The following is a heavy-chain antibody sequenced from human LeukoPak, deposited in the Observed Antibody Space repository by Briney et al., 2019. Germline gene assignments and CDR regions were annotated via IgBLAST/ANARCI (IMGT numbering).Heavy chain of an antibody. Sequence: SGTLSLTCAVSGGSISSSNWWSWVRQPPGKGLEWIGEIYHSGSTNYNPSLKSRVTISVDKSKNQFSLKLSSVTAADTAVYYCARDLSVYYDILTGYLPDAFDIWGQGTMVTVSS. D-gene: IGHD3-9*01. CDR3: ARDLSVYYDILTGYLPDAFDI. CDR2: IYHSGST. CDR1: GGSISSSNW. J-gene: IGHJ3*02. V-gene: IGHV4-4*02.